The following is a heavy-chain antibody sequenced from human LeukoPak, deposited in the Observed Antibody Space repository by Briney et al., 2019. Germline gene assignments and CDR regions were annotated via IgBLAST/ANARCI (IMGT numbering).Heavy chain of an antibody. Sequence: GGSLRLSCAASGFTFSSYGMHWVRQATGKGLEWVAVIWYDGSNEYYADSVKGRFTISRDNSKNTLYLQMNSLRAEDTAVYYCARPPQNIRYYFDYWGQGTLVTVSS. J-gene: IGHJ4*02. D-gene: IGHD2/OR15-2a*01. CDR2: IWYDGSNE. CDR1: GFTFSSYG. CDR3: ARPPQNIRYYFDY. V-gene: IGHV3-33*01.